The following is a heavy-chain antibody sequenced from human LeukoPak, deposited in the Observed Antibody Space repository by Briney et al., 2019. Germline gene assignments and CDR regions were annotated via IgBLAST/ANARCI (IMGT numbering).Heavy chain of an antibody. V-gene: IGHV1-18*01. Sequence: ASVKVSCKATSYISRVRQAPGQGLEWMGWIGSYAGDTYYAQKFQGRVTVTTDTSSSTAYMELRSLRSDGTAVYYCARDFWNFDDSRGYYRDFDSWGQGTLVTVSS. CDR3: ARDFWNFDDSRGYYRDFDS. J-gene: IGHJ5*01. D-gene: IGHD3-22*01. CDR1: TSY. CDR2: IGSYAGDT.